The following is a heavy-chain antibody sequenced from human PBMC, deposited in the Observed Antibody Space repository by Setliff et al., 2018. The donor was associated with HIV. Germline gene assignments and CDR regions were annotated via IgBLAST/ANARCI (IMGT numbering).Heavy chain of an antibody. CDR3: VRGRNRNYVVYGMDV. V-gene: IGHV3-15*01. CDR2: IKSKTDGGTT. J-gene: IGHJ6*02. Sequence: PGGSLRLSCAASGFTFSNAWMSWVRQAPGKGLEWVGRIKSKTDGGTTDYAAPVKGRFTISRDDSKNTLYLQMNSLKTEDTAVYYCVRGRNRNYVVYGMDVWGQGTTVTVSS. D-gene: IGHD1-7*01. CDR1: GFTFSNAW.